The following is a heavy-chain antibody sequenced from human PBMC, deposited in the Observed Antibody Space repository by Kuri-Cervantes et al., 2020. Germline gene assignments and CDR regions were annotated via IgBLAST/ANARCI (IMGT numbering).Heavy chain of an antibody. V-gene: IGHV2-70*11. D-gene: IGHD2-21*02. CDR3: ARILERAYCCGDCYYGFDP. CDR2: IDWDDDK. CDR1: GFSLSTSGVN. Sequence: SGPTLVKPTQTLTLTCTFSGFSLSTSGVNVGWIRQPLGKALEWLARIDWDDDKYYSTSLKTRLTISKDTSKNQVVLTMTNMEPVDTATYYCARILERAYCCGDCYYGFDPWGQGTLVTVSS. J-gene: IGHJ5*02.